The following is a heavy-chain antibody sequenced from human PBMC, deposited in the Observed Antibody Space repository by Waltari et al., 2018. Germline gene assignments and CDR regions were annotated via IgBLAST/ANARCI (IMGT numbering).Heavy chain of an antibody. CDR3: ARFRSSFVVVVPAANNDAFDI. CDR2: IYYSGST. CDR1: GGSISSGGYY. V-gene: IGHV4-31*03. D-gene: IGHD2-2*01. J-gene: IGHJ3*02. Sequence: QVQLQGSGPGLVKPSQTLSLTCTVSGGSISSGGYYWSWIRQHPGKGLEWIGYIYYSGSTYYNPSLKSRVTISVDTSKNQFSLKLSSVTAADTAVYYCARFRSSFVVVVPAANNDAFDIWGQGTMVTVSS.